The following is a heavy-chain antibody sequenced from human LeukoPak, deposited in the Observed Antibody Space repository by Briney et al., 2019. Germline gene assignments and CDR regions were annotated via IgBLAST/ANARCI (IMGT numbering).Heavy chain of an antibody. J-gene: IGHJ4*02. D-gene: IGHD2-15*01. Sequence: ASVKVSCKASGYTFTGYYMHWVRQAPGQGLEWMGWINPNSGGTNYAQKFQGRVTMTRDTSISTAYMELSRLRSDDTAVYYCAIVVVAAYTLDYWGQGTLVTVSS. CDR3: AIVVVAAYTLDY. CDR1: GYTFTGYY. V-gene: IGHV1-2*02. CDR2: INPNSGGT.